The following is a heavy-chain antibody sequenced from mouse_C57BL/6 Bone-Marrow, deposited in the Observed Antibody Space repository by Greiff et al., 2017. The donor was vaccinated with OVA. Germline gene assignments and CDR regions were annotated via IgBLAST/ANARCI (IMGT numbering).Heavy chain of an antibody. Sequence: VKLVESGAELVRPGTSVKVSCKASGYAFTNYLIEWVKQRPGQGLEWIGVINPGSGGTNYNEKFKGKATLTADKSSSTAYMQLSSLTYEDTAVYFGAVKLYCGNYGGAMDYWGQGTSVTVSS. CDR2: INPGSGGT. CDR3: AVKLYCGNYGGAMDY. CDR1: GYAFTNYL. D-gene: IGHD2-1*01. V-gene: IGHV1-54*01. J-gene: IGHJ4*01.